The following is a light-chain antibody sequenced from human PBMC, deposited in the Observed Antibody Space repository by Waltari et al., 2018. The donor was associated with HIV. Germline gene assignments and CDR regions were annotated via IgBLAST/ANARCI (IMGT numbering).Light chain of an antibody. CDR1: SSDVGSYKL. Sequence: QSALTHPASVSGSPGQSITISCTGTSSDVGSYKLVSWYQQHPGKAPKPMIYEVSKRPSGVSNRFSGSKSGNTASLTISVLQAEDEADYYCCSYAGSSTLVFGGGTKLTVL. J-gene: IGLJ2*01. CDR3: CSYAGSSTLV. V-gene: IGLV2-23*02. CDR2: EVS.